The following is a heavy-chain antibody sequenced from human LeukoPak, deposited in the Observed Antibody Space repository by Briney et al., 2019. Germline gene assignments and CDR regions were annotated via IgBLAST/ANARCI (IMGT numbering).Heavy chain of an antibody. D-gene: IGHD4/OR15-4a*01. CDR1: GFTVSSNS. CDR3: ARRAGAYSHPYDY. J-gene: IGHJ4*02. CDR2: IYSDNT. V-gene: IGHV3-53*01. Sequence: GESLRLSCTVSGFTVSSNSMSWVRQAPGKGLEWVSFIYSDNTHYSDSGKGRFTISRDNSKNTLYLQMNSLRAEDTAVYYCARRAGAYSHPYDYWGQGTLVTVSS.